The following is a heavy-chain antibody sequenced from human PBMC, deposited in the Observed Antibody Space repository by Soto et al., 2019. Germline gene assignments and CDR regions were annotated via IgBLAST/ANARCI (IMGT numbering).Heavy chain of an antibody. CDR1: GFTFSSYG. Sequence: GGSMRLSCAASGFTFSSYGMHWVRQAPGKGLEWVAVISYDGSNKYYADSVKGRFTISRDNSKNTLYLQMNSLRAEDTAVYYCAKDSLDYYDSSGYYMGNWGQGTLVTVS. CDR2: ISYDGSNK. V-gene: IGHV3-30*18. D-gene: IGHD3-22*01. CDR3: AKDSLDYYDSSGYYMGN. J-gene: IGHJ4*02.